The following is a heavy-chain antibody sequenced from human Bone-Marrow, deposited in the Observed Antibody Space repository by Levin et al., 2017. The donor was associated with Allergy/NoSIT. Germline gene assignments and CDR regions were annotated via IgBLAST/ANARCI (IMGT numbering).Heavy chain of an antibody. CDR1: GITVSYNY. CDR3: ARDLSAGDYVFDY. Sequence: LSLTCAASGITVSYNYMNWVRQSPGKGLEWVSVLYSGGNTHYADSVKGRFTISRDNSKNTLYLQMDNLRAEDTAMYYCARDLSAGDYVFDYWGQGTLVSVSS. J-gene: IGHJ4*02. V-gene: IGHV3-53*01. D-gene: IGHD4-17*01. CDR2: LYSGGNT.